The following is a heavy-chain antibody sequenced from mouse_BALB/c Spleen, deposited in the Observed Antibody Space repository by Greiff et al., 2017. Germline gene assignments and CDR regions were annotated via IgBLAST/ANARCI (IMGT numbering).Heavy chain of an antibody. CDR3: ARRGNYENFDY. CDR1: GYTFTSYW. V-gene: IGHV1S81*02. CDR2: INPSNGRT. J-gene: IGHJ2*01. D-gene: IGHD2-1*01. Sequence: VQLQQPGAELVKPGASVKLSCKASGYTFTSYWMHWVKQRPGQGLEWIGEINPSNGRTNYNEKFKSKATLTVDKSSSTAYMQLSSLTSEDSAVYYCARRGNYENFDYWGQGTTLTVSS.